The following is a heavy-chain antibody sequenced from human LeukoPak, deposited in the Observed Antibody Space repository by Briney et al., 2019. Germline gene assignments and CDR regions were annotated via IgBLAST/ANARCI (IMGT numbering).Heavy chain of an antibody. V-gene: IGHV3-48*03. CDR1: GFTFSSSE. CDR3: ARVAINDYGDYFDY. D-gene: IGHD4-17*01. CDR2: ISSSDSTI. J-gene: IGHJ4*02. Sequence: GGSLRLSCAASGFTFSSSEMNWVRQAPGKGLEWLSYISSSDSTIYYADSVKGRFTISIDNAKNSLYLQMNSLRAENTAVYYCARVAINDYGDYFDYWGQGTLVTVSS.